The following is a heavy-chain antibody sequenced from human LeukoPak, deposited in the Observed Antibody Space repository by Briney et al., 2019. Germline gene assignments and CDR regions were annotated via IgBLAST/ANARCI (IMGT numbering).Heavy chain of an antibody. Sequence: SETLSLTCTVSVGSISSGDYYWSWIRQPPGKGLEWIGYIYYSGSTYYNPSLKSRVTISVDTSKNQFSLKLSSVTAADTAVYYCARGRGELLYYGMDVWGQGTTVTVSS. V-gene: IGHV4-30-4*01. CDR2: IYYSGST. CDR3: ARGRGELLYYGMDV. D-gene: IGHD1-26*01. CDR1: VGSISSGDYY. J-gene: IGHJ6*02.